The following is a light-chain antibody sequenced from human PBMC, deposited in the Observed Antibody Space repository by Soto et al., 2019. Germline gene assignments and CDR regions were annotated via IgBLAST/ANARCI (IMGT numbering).Light chain of an antibody. CDR2: GAS. Sequence: EIVLTQSPGTLSLSPGERATLSCRASQSINSNYLAWYHQKPGQAPRLLIYGASSRASDIPDRFSGSGSGTDFTLTISRLAPEDFAVFYCQQYGGSPRTFGQGTKVEIK. J-gene: IGKJ1*01. V-gene: IGKV3-20*01. CDR1: QSINSNY. CDR3: QQYGGSPRT.